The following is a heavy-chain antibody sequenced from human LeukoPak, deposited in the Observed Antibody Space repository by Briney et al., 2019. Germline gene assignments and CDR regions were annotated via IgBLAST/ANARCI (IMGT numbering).Heavy chain of an antibody. Sequence: GGSLRLSCAASGFTFSSYGMSWVRQAPGKGLEWVSAISGSGGSTYYADSVKGRFTISRDNSKNTLYLQMNSLRAEDTAVYYCAKGLLWWDAFDIWGQGTMVTVSS. J-gene: IGHJ3*02. CDR3: AKGLLWWDAFDI. CDR1: GFTFSSYG. V-gene: IGHV3-23*01. CDR2: ISGSGGST. D-gene: IGHD3-10*01.